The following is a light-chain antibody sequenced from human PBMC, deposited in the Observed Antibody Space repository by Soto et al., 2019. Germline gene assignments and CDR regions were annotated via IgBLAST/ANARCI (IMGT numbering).Light chain of an antibody. J-gene: IGLJ3*02. CDR2: LNSDGSH. CDR3: QTWGTGTRGV. CDR1: SGHSSYA. Sequence: QSVLTQSPSASASLGASVKLTCTLSSGHSSYAIAWHQQQPEKGPRYLMKLNSDGSHSTGDGIPDRFSGSSAGAERYLTISSLQYEDEADYYCQTWGTGTRGVFGGGTKLTVL. V-gene: IGLV4-69*01.